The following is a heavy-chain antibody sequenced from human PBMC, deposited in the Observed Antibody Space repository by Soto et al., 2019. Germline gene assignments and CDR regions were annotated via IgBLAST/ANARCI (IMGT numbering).Heavy chain of an antibody. J-gene: IGHJ6*03. CDR1: GFTFSDYY. CDR2: ISSSGSTI. V-gene: IGHV3-11*01. CDR3: ARGRPGLGYCSSTSCYTIPHYMDV. D-gene: IGHD2-2*01. Sequence: QVQLVESGGGLVKPGGSLRLSCAASGFTFSDYYMSWIRQAPGKGLEWVSYISSSGSTIYYADSVKGRFTISRDNAKNSLYLQMNSLRAEDTAVYYCARGRPGLGYCSSTSCYTIPHYMDVWGKGTTVTVSS.